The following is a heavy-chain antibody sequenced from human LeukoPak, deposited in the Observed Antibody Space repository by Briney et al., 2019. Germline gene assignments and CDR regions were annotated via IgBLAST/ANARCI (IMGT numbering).Heavy chain of an antibody. CDR2: IKQDGSEK. CDR1: GFTFSSYW. D-gene: IGHD3-16*01. J-gene: IGHJ3*02. CDR3: ARDRTFGGVPLFDI. Sequence: PGGSLRLSCAASGFTFSSYWMSWVRQAPGKGLEWVANIKQDGSEKYYVDSVKGRFTISRDNAKNSLYLQMNSLRAEDTAVYYCARDRTFGGVPLFDIWGQGTMVTVSS. V-gene: IGHV3-7*01.